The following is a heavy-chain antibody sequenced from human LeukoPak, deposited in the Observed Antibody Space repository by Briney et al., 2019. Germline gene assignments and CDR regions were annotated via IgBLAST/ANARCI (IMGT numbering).Heavy chain of an antibody. CDR3: ARGSGWSHHY. J-gene: IGHJ4*02. V-gene: IGHV1-18*01. CDR1: GYTFTSYG. CDR2: ISAYNGNT. D-gene: IGHD6-19*01. Sequence: ASVKVSCKASGYTFTSYGISWVRQAPGQGLEWMGWISAYNGNTNYAQKLQGRVTMTRNTSISTAYMELSSLRSEDTAVYYCARGSGWSHHYWGQGTLVTVSS.